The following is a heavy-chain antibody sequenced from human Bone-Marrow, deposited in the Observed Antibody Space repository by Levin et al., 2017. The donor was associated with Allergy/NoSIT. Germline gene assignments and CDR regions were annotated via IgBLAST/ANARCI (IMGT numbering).Heavy chain of an antibody. D-gene: IGHD4-17*01. Sequence: GESLKISCAVSGVSLSIAWMSWVRQAPGKGLEWVGRFEGKTNGGTTEYAAPVQGRFTISRDDLTNILYLQMISLNTEDTAVYYCTTDNGLSAFDVWGQGTMVTVSS. V-gene: IGHV3-15*04. J-gene: IGHJ3*01. CDR3: TTDNGLSAFDV. CDR2: FEGKTNGGTT. CDR1: GVSLSIAW.